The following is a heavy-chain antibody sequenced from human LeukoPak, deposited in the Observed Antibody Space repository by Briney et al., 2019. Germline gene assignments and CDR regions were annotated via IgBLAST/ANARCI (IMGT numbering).Heavy chain of an antibody. J-gene: IGHJ5*02. CDR3: AREGGLIVVVPAAPRGWFDP. Sequence: SETLSLTCAVYGGSFSGYYWSWIRQPPGKGLEWIGEINHSGSTNYNPSLKSRATISVDTSKNQFSLKLSSVTAADTAVYYCAREGGLIVVVPAAPRGWFDPWGQGTLVTVSS. D-gene: IGHD2-2*01. CDR2: INHSGST. V-gene: IGHV4-34*01. CDR1: GGSFSGYY.